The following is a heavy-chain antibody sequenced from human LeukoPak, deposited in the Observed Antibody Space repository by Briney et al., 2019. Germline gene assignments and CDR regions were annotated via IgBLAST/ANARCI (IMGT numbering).Heavy chain of an antibody. CDR3: ASGGDSTFDY. Sequence: PSETLSLTCAVYGGSFSGYYWSWIRQPPGKGLEWIGEINHSGSTNYNLSLKSRVTISVDTSKNQFSLKLSSVTAADTAVYYCASGGDSTFDYWGQGTLVTVSS. CDR1: GGSFSGYY. CDR2: INHSGST. V-gene: IGHV4-34*01. D-gene: IGHD2/OR15-2a*01. J-gene: IGHJ4*02.